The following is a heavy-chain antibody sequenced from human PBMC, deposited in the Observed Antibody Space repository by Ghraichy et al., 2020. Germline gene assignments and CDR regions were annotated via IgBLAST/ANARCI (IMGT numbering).Heavy chain of an antibody. CDR3: ARHDVDSSSWYPYYYYYGMDV. D-gene: IGHD6-13*01. CDR2: IYTSGST. V-gene: IGHV4-4*09. CDR1: GGSISSYY. Sequence: SQTLSLTCTVSGGSISSYYWSWIRQPPGKGLEWIGYIYTSGSTNYNPSLKSRVTISVDTSKNQFSLKLSSVTAADTAVYYCARHDVDSSSWYPYYYYYGMDVWGQGTTVTVSS. J-gene: IGHJ6*02.